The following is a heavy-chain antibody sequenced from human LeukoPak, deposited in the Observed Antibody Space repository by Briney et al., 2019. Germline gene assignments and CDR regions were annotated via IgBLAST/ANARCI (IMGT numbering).Heavy chain of an antibody. CDR2: TIPIFGTA. CDR1: GGTFISYA. J-gene: IGHJ4*02. CDR3: ARDRDYYDSSGPSGFDY. V-gene: IGHV1-69*13. D-gene: IGHD3-22*01. Sequence: SVKVSCKASGGTFISYAISWVRQAPGQGLEWMGETIPIFGTANYAQKFQGRVTITADESTSTAYMELSSLRSEDTAVYYCARDRDYYDSSGPSGFDYWGQGTLVTVSS.